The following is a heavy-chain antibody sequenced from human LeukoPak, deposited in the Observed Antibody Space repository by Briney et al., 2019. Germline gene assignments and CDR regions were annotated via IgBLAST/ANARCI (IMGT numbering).Heavy chain of an antibody. J-gene: IGHJ6*03. Sequence: SVKVSCKASGGTFSSYAISWVRQAPGQGLEWMGGIIPIFGTGNYAQKFQGRVTITTDESKSPAYMELSSLRSEDTAVYYCASYRGVRASIDYYYYYYMDVWGKGTTVTVSS. V-gene: IGHV1-69*05. CDR1: GGTFSSYA. D-gene: IGHD3-16*02. CDR3: ASYRGVRASIDYYYYYYMDV. CDR2: IIPIFGTG.